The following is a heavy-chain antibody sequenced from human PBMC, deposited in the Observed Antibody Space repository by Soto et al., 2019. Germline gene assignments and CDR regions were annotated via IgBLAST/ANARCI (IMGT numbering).Heavy chain of an antibody. CDR2: IWYDGSNK. V-gene: IGHV3-33*01. J-gene: IGHJ4*02. CDR1: GCTFSSYG. CDR3: AREEDVYFDY. Sequence: QVQLVESGGGVVQPGRSLRLSCAASGCTFSSYGMHWVRQAPGKGLEWVAVIWYDGSNKYYADSVKGRFTISRDNSKNTLYLKMNSLRAEDKAVYYCAREEDVYFDYWGQGTLVTVSS.